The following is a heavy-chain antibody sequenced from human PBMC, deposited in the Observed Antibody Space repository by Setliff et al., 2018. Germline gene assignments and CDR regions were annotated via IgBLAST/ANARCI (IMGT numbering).Heavy chain of an antibody. CDR2: IYSSGST. CDR3: ARESRYYYDNLGTLDY. CDR1: GGSISSGDYY. J-gene: IGHJ4*02. D-gene: IGHD3-22*01. Sequence: NPSETLSLTCTVSGGSISSGDYYWSWIRQPPGKGPEWIGYIYSSGSTYYNPSLKSRVSISVDTSKNQFSLKLSSVTAADTAVYYCARESRYYYDNLGTLDYWGQGTLVTVSS. V-gene: IGHV4-30-4*08.